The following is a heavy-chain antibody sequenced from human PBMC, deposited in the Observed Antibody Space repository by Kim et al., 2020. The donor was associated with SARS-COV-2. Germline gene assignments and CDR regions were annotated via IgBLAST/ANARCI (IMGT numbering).Heavy chain of an antibody. Sequence: GGSLRLSCAASGFTFDDYAMHWVRQAPGKGLEWVSGISWNSGSIGYADSVKGRFTISRDNAKNSLYLQMNSLRAEDTALYYCARVGVASSWVGRGAAFDIWGQGTMVTVSS. J-gene: IGHJ3*02. CDR2: ISWNSGSI. V-gene: IGHV3-9*01. CDR1: GFTFDDYA. CDR3: ARVGVASSWVGRGAAFDI. D-gene: IGHD6-13*01.